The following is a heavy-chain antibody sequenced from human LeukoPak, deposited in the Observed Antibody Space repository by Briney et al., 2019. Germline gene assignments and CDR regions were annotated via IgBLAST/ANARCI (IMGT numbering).Heavy chain of an antibody. J-gene: IGHJ4*02. CDR1: GFTFSNYP. CDR2: ISTNGGNT. CDR3: VKEIAFYDY. V-gene: IGHV3-64D*06. Sequence: PGGSLGLSCSAPGFTFSNYPMHWLRQAPGKGLEFVSAISTNGGNTYYADSVKGRFTISRDNSKNMLYLQMSSLRAEDTALYYCVKEIAFYDYWGQGTLVTVSS. D-gene: IGHD2/OR15-2a*01.